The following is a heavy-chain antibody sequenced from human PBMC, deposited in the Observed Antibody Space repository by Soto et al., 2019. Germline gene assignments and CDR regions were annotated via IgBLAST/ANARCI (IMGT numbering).Heavy chain of an antibody. J-gene: IGHJ6*02. CDR3: ARYCSSTSCYAYYYYGMDV. D-gene: IGHD2-2*01. V-gene: IGHV4-31*03. CDR2: IYYSGST. CDR1: GGSISSGGYY. Sequence: QVQLQESGPGLVKPSQTLSLTCTVSGGSISSGGYYWSWIRQHPGKGLEWIGYIYYSGSTYYNPSLKSRVTISVDTSKNQSSLKLSSVTAADTAVYYCARYCSSTSCYAYYYYGMDVWGQGTTVTVSS.